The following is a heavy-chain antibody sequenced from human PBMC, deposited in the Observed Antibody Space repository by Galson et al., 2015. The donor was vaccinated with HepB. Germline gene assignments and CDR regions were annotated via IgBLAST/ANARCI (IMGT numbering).Heavy chain of an antibody. V-gene: IGHV1-18*01. D-gene: IGHD3-16*01. CDR3: ARDNQVDPVWDPFDY. CDR1: GYTFTSYG. J-gene: IGHJ4*02. Sequence: SVKVSCKASGYTFTSYGISWVRQAPGQGLEWMGWISAYNGNTNYAQKLQGRVTMTTDTSTSTAYMELRSLRSDDTAVYYCARDNQVDPVWDPFDYWGQGTLVTVSS. CDR2: ISAYNGNT.